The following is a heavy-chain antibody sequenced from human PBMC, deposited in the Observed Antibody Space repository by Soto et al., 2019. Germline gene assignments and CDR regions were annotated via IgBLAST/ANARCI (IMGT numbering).Heavy chain of an antibody. V-gene: IGHV3-23*01. J-gene: IGHJ5*01. D-gene: IGHD1-26*01. Sequence: PGGSLRLCCAASGFRFRTRAMSWVRQAPGKGLEWVASIRPGGDSTYYADSVKGRFAVSRDNSNVTLYLQMDSLRVEDTAIYYCTTHEEGAPWAGGFDSWGQGTLVTVSS. CDR1: GFRFRTRA. CDR2: IRPGGDST. CDR3: TTHEEGAPWAGGFDS.